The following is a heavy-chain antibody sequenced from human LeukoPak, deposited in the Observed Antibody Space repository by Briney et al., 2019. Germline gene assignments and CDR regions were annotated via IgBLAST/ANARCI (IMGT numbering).Heavy chain of an antibody. CDR1: GFTFSSYA. CDR2: ISGSGGST. J-gene: IGHJ4*02. Sequence: GGSLRLSCAASGFTFSSYAMSWVRQAPGKGLEWVSAISGSGGSTYYADSVKGRFTISRDNSKNTLYLQMNSLRAEDTAVYYCARSTMVRGVTLDYWGQGTLVTVSS. D-gene: IGHD3-10*01. V-gene: IGHV3-23*01. CDR3: ARSTMVRGVTLDY.